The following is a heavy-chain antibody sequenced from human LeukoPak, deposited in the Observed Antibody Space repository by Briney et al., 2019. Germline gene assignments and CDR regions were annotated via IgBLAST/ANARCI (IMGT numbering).Heavy chain of an antibody. CDR2: ISYDGSNK. Sequence: GGSLRLSCAASGFTFSSYAMHWVRQAPGKGLEWVAVISYDGSNKYYADSVKGRFTISRDNSKNTLYLQMNSLRAEDTAVYYCAKDSYYDSSGRVDCWGQGTLVTVSS. V-gene: IGHV3-30-3*01. CDR1: GFTFSSYA. J-gene: IGHJ4*02. D-gene: IGHD3-22*01. CDR3: AKDSYYDSSGRVDC.